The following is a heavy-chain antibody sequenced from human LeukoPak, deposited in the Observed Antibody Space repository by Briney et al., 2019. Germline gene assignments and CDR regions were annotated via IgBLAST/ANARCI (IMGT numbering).Heavy chain of an antibody. J-gene: IGHJ4*02. V-gene: IGHV4-38-2*02. CDR1: GFSITSEYY. D-gene: IGHD3-10*01. CDR2: IYHCLII. Sequence: SETLSLTCAVSGFSITSEYYWGWVRQSPGEGMELSGSIYHCLIIDYNPSLKSRVTISVDTSKNQLSLKVTSVTAADTAVYFCARDGDRRPSPSVRGLPFDFWGQGTLVAVSS. CDR3: ARDGDRRPSPSVRGLPFDF.